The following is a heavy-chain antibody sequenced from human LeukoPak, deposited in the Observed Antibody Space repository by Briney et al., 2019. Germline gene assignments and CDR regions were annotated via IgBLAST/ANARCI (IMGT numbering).Heavy chain of an antibody. Sequence: PGGSLRLSCAASGFTFSRFAMSWVRQAPGKGLEWVSSISGSDRTTYYADSVKGRFTISRDNSKNILYLQMNSLRAGDTAVYYCAKDGNYFDSSGYLIPFDYWGQGTLVTVSS. J-gene: IGHJ4*02. CDR3: AKDGNYFDSSGYLIPFDY. CDR1: GFTFSRFA. CDR2: ISGSDRTT. D-gene: IGHD3-22*01. V-gene: IGHV3-23*01.